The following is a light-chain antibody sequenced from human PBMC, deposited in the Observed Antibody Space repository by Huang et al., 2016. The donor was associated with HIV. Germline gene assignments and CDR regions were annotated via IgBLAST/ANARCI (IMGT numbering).Light chain of an antibody. Sequence: EIVMTQSPATLSVSPGGGATLSCRASQNVRSNLAWYQQTPGQAPRLLIYATSTRASGVPARFSGSVSGTEFTLTISGLQSEDFAVYYCQQYDNWPPGLTFGGGTKVEI. J-gene: IGKJ4*01. CDR1: QNVRSN. CDR2: ATS. V-gene: IGKV3D-15*01. CDR3: QQYDNWPPGLT.